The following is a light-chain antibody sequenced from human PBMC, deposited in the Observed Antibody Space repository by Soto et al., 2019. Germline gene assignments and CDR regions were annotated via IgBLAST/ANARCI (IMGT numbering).Light chain of an antibody. J-gene: IGLJ2*01. CDR3: SAYTSSSTLV. Sequence: QSALTQPASVSGSPGQSITISCTGSSSDVGGYNYVSWYQQHPGKAPKLMIYEVSNRPSGISNRFSGSKSGNTASLTLSGLQAEDDADYYCSAYTSSSTLVFGGGTKLTVL. CDR1: SSDVGGYNY. CDR2: EVS. V-gene: IGLV2-14*01.